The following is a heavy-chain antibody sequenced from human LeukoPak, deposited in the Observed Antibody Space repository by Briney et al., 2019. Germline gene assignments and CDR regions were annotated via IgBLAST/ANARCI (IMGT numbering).Heavy chain of an antibody. V-gene: IGHV1-2*02. D-gene: IGHD2-2*01. J-gene: IGHJ4*02. Sequence: ASVNVSCKASGYTFTGYYMHWVRQAPGQGLEWMGWINPNSGGTNYAQKFQGRVTMTRDTSIGTAYMELSRLRSDDTAVYYCARVYCSSTSCPKVYFDYWGQGTLVTVSS. CDR1: GYTFTGYY. CDR2: INPNSGGT. CDR3: ARVYCSSTSCPKVYFDY.